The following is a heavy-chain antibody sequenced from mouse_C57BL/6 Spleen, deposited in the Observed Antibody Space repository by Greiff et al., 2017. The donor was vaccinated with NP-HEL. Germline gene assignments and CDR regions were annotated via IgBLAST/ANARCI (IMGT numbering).Heavy chain of an antibody. CDR3: ARDYMDYFDY. CDR1: GYSITSGYY. J-gene: IGHJ2*01. V-gene: IGHV3-6*01. CDR2: ISYDGSN. D-gene: IGHD1-1*02. Sequence: DVKLQESGPGLVKPSQSLSLTCSVTGYSITSGYYWNWIRQFPGNKLEWMGYISYDGSNNYNPSLKNRISITRDTSKNQFFLKLNSVTTEDTATYYCARDYMDYFDYWGQGTTLTVSS.